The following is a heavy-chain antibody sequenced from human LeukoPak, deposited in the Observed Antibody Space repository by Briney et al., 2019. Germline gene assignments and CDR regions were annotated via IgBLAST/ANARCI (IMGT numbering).Heavy chain of an antibody. D-gene: IGHD6-25*01. V-gene: IGHV4-59*01. CDR1: GASTSSYY. J-gene: IGHJ4*02. CDR3: ARVTQRNYFDY. Sequence: PSETLSLTCTVSGASTSSYYWTWIRQPPGAGLEWIGYISYSGSPNYSSSLKGRVTISVDTSKNQFSLRLSSVTAADTAVYYCARVTQRNYFDYWGQGTLVTVSS. CDR2: ISYSGSP.